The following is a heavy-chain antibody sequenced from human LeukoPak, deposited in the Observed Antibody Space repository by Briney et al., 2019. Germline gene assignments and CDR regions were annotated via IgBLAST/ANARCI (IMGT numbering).Heavy chain of an antibody. Sequence: PSETLSLTCTVSGGSISSSSYYWGWIRQPPGEGLEWIGYIYYSGSTNYNPSLKSRVTISVDTSKNQFSLKLSSVTAADTAVYYCARDLQVEMAPPGAFDIWGQGTMVTVSS. D-gene: IGHD5-24*01. J-gene: IGHJ3*02. CDR3: ARDLQVEMAPPGAFDI. CDR2: IYYSGST. CDR1: GGSISSSSYY. V-gene: IGHV4-61*01.